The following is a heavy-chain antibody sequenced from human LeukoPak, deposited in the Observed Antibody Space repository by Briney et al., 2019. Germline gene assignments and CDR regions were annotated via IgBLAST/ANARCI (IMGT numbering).Heavy chain of an antibody. J-gene: IGHJ4*02. D-gene: IGHD1-26*01. CDR2: IYYSGST. CDR1: GGSISSYY. CDR3: ARASGSSNYFDY. Sequence: PSETLSLTCTVSGGSISSYYWSWLRQPPGKGLEWIGYIYYSGSTNYNPSLKSRVTISVDTSKNQFSLKLSSVTAADTAVYYCARASGSSNYFDYWGQGTLVTVSS. V-gene: IGHV4-59*01.